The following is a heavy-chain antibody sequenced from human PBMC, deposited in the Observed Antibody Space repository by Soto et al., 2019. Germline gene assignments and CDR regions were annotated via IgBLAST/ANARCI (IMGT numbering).Heavy chain of an antibody. J-gene: IGHJ3*02. CDR2: ISSSSSYI. Sequence: ESLRRSSASSGFHSISYSMISFQQSPGKGLEWVSSISSSSSYIYYADSVKGRFTISRDNAKNSLYLQMNSLRAEDTAVYYCARVRYYDSSGRGAFDIWGQGTMVTVSS. V-gene: IGHV3-21*01. CDR1: GFHSISYS. D-gene: IGHD3-22*01. CDR3: ARVRYYDSSGRGAFDI.